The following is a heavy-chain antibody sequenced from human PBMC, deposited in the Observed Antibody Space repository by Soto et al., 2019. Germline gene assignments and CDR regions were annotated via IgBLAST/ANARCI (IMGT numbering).Heavy chain of an antibody. V-gene: IGHV1-69*01. D-gene: IGHD3-22*01. J-gene: IGHJ6*02. Sequence: QVQLVQSGAEVKKPGSSVKVSCKASGGTFSSYAISWMRQAPGQGLEWMGGIIPIFGTANYAQKFQVRVTITADESTTTAYMELSSLRSEDTAVYYCARDLKRYYDSSGYGYYYYGMDVWGQGTTVTVSS. CDR2: IIPIFGTA. CDR1: GGTFSSYA. CDR3: ARDLKRYYDSSGYGYYYYGMDV.